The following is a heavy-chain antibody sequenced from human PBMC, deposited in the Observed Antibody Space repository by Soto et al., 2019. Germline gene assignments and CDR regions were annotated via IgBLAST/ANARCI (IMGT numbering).Heavy chain of an antibody. D-gene: IGHD2-15*01. V-gene: IGHV5-51*01. CDR1: GYSFTSYW. CDR3: ARHRGDCSGGSCYDYYFDY. J-gene: IGHJ4*02. CDR2: IYPGDSDT. Sequence: PGESLKISCKGSGYSFTSYWIGWVRQMPGKGLEWMGIIYPGDSDTRYSPSFQGQVTISADKSISTAYLQWSSLKASDTAMYYCARHRGDCSGGSCYDYYFDYCGQGPLVTVYS.